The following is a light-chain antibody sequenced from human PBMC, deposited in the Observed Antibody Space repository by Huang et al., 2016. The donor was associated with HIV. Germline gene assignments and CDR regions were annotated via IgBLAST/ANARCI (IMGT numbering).Light chain of an antibody. CDR3: QQYNKWPPEYT. CDR1: QSVNTN. CDR2: AAS. V-gene: IGKV3-15*01. Sequence: VMMSQSPATLAASPGERVTLACGASQSVNTNLAWYQQKHGQPPRVLSYAASTRATGVPARCAGSGSGTECTLTIDSLQSDDFAVYYCQQYNKWPPEYTFGQGTRLEIK. J-gene: IGKJ2*01.